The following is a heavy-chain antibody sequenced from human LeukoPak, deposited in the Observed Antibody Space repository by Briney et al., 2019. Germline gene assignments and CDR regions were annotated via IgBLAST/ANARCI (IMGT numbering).Heavy chain of an antibody. CDR1: GGSISSGGYY. V-gene: IGHV4-31*03. Sequence: PSETLSLTCTVSGGSISSGGYYWSWIRQHPGKGLEWIGYIYYSGSTYYNPSLKSRVTISVDTSKNQFSLKLSSVTAADTAVYYCARDRAPLIGRTYYDFWSVEADLSHNWFDPWGQGTLVTVSS. J-gene: IGHJ5*02. CDR3: ARDRAPLIGRTYYDFWSVEADLSHNWFDP. D-gene: IGHD3-3*01. CDR2: IYYSGST.